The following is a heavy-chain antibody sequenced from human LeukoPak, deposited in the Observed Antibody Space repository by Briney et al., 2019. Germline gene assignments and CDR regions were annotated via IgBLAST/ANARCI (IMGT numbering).Heavy chain of an antibody. CDR3: AKAVAATGHYYFGMDV. CDR1: GFTFSSYG. J-gene: IGHJ6*02. V-gene: IGHV3-33*06. CDR2: IWFDGSNK. Sequence: PGRSLRLSCTASGFTFSSYGMHCVRQAPGKGLEWVAVIWFDGSNKYYADSVKGRLTISRDNSKSTLYLQMNSLRAEDTAVYYCAKAVAATGHYYFGMDVWGQGTTVTVSS. D-gene: IGHD6-19*01.